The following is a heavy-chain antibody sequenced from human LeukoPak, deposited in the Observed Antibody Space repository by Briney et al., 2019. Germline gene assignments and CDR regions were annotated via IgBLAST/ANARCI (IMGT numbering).Heavy chain of an antibody. Sequence: PSETLSLTCTVSGGSISSSSYYWGWIRQPPGKGLECIGSIYYSGNTYYNLSLKSRVTMSVDTSKNNFSLSLSSVTAADTAVYYCARSNVLTGYFTRKVGFDFWGQGTLVTVSS. D-gene: IGHD3-9*01. J-gene: IGHJ4*02. CDR2: IYYSGNT. CDR1: GGSISSSSYY. V-gene: IGHV4-39*02. CDR3: ARSNVLTGYFTRKVGFDF.